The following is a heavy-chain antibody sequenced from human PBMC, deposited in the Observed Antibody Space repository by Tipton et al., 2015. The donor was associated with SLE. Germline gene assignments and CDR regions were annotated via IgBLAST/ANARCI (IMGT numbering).Heavy chain of an antibody. D-gene: IGHD3-10*01. Sequence: SLRLSCAASGFTFRTYGMHWVRQAPGKGLEWVAVLSDDGKNKYYAESVQGRFTISRDNSKNTLYLQMNSLRAEDTAVYYCAKEYYYGSGSYYPFDYWGQGTLVTVSS. CDR2: LSDDGKNK. CDR1: GFTFRTYG. V-gene: IGHV3-30*18. CDR3: AKEYYYGSGSYYPFDY. J-gene: IGHJ4*02.